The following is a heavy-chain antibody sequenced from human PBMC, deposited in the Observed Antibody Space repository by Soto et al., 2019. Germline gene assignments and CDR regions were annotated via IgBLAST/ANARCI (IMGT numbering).Heavy chain of an antibody. CDR3: VQSRCGGDCLQSYSSHSYYGLDV. Sequence: QITLKESGPPLVKPTQTLTLTCTFPGFSFSSIGEGVGWIRQPPGKALEWLALIYWDDDKRYSPSLKSRLTITKDTSKNPVVLTMTNMDPVDTATYYCVQSRCGGDCLQSYSSHSYYGLDVWGQGTMVTVSS. CDR2: IYWDDDK. J-gene: IGHJ6*02. V-gene: IGHV2-5*02. CDR1: GFSFSSIGEG. D-gene: IGHD2-21*02.